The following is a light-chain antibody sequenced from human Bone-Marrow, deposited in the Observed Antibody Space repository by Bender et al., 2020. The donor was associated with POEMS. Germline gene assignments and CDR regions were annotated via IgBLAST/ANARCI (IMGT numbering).Light chain of an antibody. CDR1: SVGSKI. J-gene: IGLJ3*02. CDR3: QVWDSSSDWV. Sequence: SYVLTQPPSVSVAPGQTARITCGGNSVGSKIVHWYQQKPGQAPVLVVYDDTDRPSGIPERFSGSNSGNTATLTISSVEAGDEADYYCQVWDSSSDWVFGGGTKLTVL. CDR2: DDT. V-gene: IGLV3-21*02.